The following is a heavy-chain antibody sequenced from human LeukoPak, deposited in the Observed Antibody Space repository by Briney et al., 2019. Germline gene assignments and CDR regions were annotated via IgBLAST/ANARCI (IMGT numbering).Heavy chain of an antibody. D-gene: IGHD6-13*01. Sequence: SETLSLTCTVSGGSISSYYWSWIRQPPGKGLEWIGYIYYSGSTNYNPSLKSRVTISVDTSKNHFSLNLTSVTTADTAVYYCARRAQLSATGHYFDYWGQGTLVTVSS. V-gene: IGHV4-59*08. J-gene: IGHJ4*02. CDR3: ARRAQLSATGHYFDY. CDR1: GGSISSYY. CDR2: IYYSGST.